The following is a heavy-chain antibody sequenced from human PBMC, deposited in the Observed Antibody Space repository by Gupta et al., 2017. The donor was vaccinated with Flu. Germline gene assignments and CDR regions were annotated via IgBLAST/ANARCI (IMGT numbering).Heavy chain of an antibody. J-gene: IGHJ4*02. V-gene: IGHV3-53*04. CDR2: IYSGGST. Sequence: EVQLVESGGGLVQPGGSLRLSCAASGFTVSSNSMSWVRQAPGKGLEWVSVIYSGGSTYYADSVKGRFTISRHNSKNTLYLQMNSLRAEDTAVYYYARVALDDNSSSWFLYYFDYWGQGTLVTVAS. CDR1: GFTVSSNS. CDR3: ARVALDDNSSSWFLYYFDY. D-gene: IGHD6-13*01.